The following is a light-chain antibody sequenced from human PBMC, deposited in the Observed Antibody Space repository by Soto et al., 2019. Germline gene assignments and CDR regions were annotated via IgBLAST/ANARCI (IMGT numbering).Light chain of an antibody. Sequence: DIQMTQSPSSLSASVGDRVTITCQASQYISNYLNWYQQKPGKAPKLLIYDASNLETGIPLRFNGSGSGTDFSFTISSLQPGDIATYYCQHYQTLPLTFGGGTKVEIK. CDR2: DAS. CDR1: QYISNY. CDR3: QHYQTLPLT. J-gene: IGKJ4*01. V-gene: IGKV1-33*01.